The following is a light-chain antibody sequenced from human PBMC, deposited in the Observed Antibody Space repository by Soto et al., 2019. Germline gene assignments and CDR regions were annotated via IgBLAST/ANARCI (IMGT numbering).Light chain of an antibody. CDR3: QQYNSYSQTWT. CDR1: QSISSW. Sequence: DIQMTQSPSTLSASVGDRVTITCRANQSISSWLAWYQQKPGKAPKLLIYKASSLESGVPSRFSGSGSGTEFTLTISSLQPDDFATYYCQQYNSYSQTWTFGQGTKVEIK. V-gene: IGKV1-5*03. CDR2: KAS. J-gene: IGKJ1*01.